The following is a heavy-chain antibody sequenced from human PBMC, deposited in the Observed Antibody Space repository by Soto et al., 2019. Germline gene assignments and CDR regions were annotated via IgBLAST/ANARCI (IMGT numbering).Heavy chain of an antibody. D-gene: IGHD5-18*01. CDR1: GGSVSSGSYY. CDR3: ARARLTGGYSYGFDY. Sequence: QVQLQESGPGLVKPSETLSLTCTVSGGSVSSGSYYWSWIRQPPGKGLEWIGYIYYSGSTNYNPSLKSRVTISVDTSKNQFSLELSSVTAADTAVYYCARARLTGGYSYGFDYWGQGTLVTVSS. J-gene: IGHJ4*02. V-gene: IGHV4-61*01. CDR2: IYYSGST.